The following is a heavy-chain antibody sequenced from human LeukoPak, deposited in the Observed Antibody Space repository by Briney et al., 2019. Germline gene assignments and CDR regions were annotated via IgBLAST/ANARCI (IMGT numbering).Heavy chain of an antibody. J-gene: IGHJ4*02. CDR3: ASGDFWSGYYFDY. CDR1: GGSISSNSYY. Sequence: SETLSLTCTVSGGSISSNSYYWGWIRQPPGKGLEWIGSIYYSGNTYFNPSLKSRVTISVDTSKNQFSLKLSSVTAADTAVYYCASGDFWSGYYFDYWGQGTLVTVSS. V-gene: IGHV4-39*07. CDR2: IYYSGNT. D-gene: IGHD3-3*01.